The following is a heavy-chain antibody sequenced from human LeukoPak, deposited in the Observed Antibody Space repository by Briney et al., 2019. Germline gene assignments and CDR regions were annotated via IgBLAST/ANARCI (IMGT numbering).Heavy chain of an antibody. D-gene: IGHD6-13*01. CDR3: AKDISAAAAFDY. CDR2: ISWNSGSI. Sequence: PGRSLRLSCAASGFTFDGYAMHWVRQAPGKGLEWVSGISWNSGSIGHADSVKGRFTISRDNARNSLYLQMNSLRAEDTALYYCAKDISAAAAFDYWGQGTLVTVSS. J-gene: IGHJ4*02. V-gene: IGHV3-9*01. CDR1: GFTFDGYA.